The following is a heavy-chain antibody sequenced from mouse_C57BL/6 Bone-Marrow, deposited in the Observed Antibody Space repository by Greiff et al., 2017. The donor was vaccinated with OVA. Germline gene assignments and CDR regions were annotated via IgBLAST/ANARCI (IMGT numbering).Heavy chain of an antibody. V-gene: IGHV1-62-2*01. CDR1: GYTFTEYT. D-gene: IGHD3-3*01. Sequence: VKLQESGAELVKPGASVKLSCKASGYTFTEYTIHWVKQRSGQGLEWIGWFYPGSGSIKYNEKFKDKATLTADKSSSTVYMERSRLTSEDAAFYFCARHEAAKRFAYWGQGTLVTVSA. J-gene: IGHJ3*01. CDR2: FYPGSGSI. CDR3: ARHEAAKRFAY.